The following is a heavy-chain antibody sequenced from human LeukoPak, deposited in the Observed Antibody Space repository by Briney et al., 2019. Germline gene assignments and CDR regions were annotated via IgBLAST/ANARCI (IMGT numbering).Heavy chain of an antibody. J-gene: IGHJ4*02. D-gene: IGHD4-17*01. CDR2: ISYDGSNK. CDR1: GFTVRNNY. V-gene: IGHV3-30*01. CDR3: AKDIGDYGGAFDH. Sequence: GGSLRLSCAASGFTVRNNYMSWVRQAPGKGLEWVALISYDGSNKYYADSVKGRLTISRDNAKNSLYLQMNSLRAEDTAVYYCAKDIGDYGGAFDHWGQGTLITVSS.